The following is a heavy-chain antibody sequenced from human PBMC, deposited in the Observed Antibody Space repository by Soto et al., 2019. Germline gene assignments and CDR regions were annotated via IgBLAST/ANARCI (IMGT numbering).Heavy chain of an antibody. CDR1: GGSISSYY. CDR3: ARGRRDYYGSGSARAFDI. CDR2: INHSGST. V-gene: IGHV4-34*01. D-gene: IGHD3-10*01. J-gene: IGHJ3*02. Sequence: PSETLSLTCTVSGGSISSYYWSWIRQPPGKGLEWIGEINHSGSTNYNPSLKSRVTISVDTSKNQFSLKLSSVTAADTAVYYCARGRRDYYGSGSARAFDIWGQGTMVTVSS.